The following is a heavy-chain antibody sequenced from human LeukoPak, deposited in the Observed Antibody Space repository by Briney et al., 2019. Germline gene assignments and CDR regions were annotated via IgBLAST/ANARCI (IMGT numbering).Heavy chain of an antibody. CDR3: ARDMSDFWSDYSHGMDV. J-gene: IGHJ6*02. D-gene: IGHD3-3*01. V-gene: IGHV1-46*01. Sequence: ASVKVSCKASGYTFTSYYMHWVRQAPGQGLEWMGIINPSGGSTSYAQKFRGRVTMTRDTSTSTVYMELSSLRSEDTAVYYCARDMSDFWSDYSHGMDVWGQGTTVTVSS. CDR1: GYTFTSYY. CDR2: INPSGGST.